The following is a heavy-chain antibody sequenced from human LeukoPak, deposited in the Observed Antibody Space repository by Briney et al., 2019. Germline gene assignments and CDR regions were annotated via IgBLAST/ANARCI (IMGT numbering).Heavy chain of an antibody. CDR2: ISPYNGNT. D-gene: IGHD5-12*01. Sequence: ASVKVSCKASGYTFTSYAMNWVRQAPGQGLEWMGWISPYNGNTNYAQKVQGRVTMTTDTSTSTAYMELRSLRSDDTAVYYCARLALQWLQLSYFDYWGQGTLVTVSS. V-gene: IGHV1-18*01. CDR1: GYTFTSYA. CDR3: ARLALQWLQLSYFDY. J-gene: IGHJ4*02.